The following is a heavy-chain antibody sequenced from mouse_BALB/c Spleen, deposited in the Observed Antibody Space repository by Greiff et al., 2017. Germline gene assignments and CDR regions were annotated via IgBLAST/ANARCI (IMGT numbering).Heavy chain of an antibody. J-gene: IGHJ4*01. CDR2: ISTYYGDA. D-gene: IGHD1-2*01. CDR1: GYTFTDYA. Sequence: QVQLQQSGPELVRPGVSVKISCKGSGYTFTDYAMHWVKQSHAKSLEWIGVISTYYGDASYNQKFKGKATMTVDKSSSTAYMELARLTSEDSAIYYCARPLRRGYAMDYWGQGTSVTVSS. CDR3: ARPLRRGYAMDY. V-gene: IGHV1-67*01.